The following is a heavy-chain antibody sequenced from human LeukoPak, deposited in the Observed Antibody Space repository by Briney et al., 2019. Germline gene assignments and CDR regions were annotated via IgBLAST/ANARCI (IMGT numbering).Heavy chain of an antibody. Sequence: SETLSLTCTVSGGSISSSSYYWGWIRQPPGKGLEWIGSIYYSGSTYYNPSLKSRVTISVDTSKNQFSLKLSSVTVADTAVYYCARSLDWNYGAYYYYMDVWGKGTTVTVSS. CDR1: GGSISSSSYY. CDR3: ARSLDWNYGAYYYYMDV. V-gene: IGHV4-39*01. CDR2: IYYSGST. D-gene: IGHD1-7*01. J-gene: IGHJ6*03.